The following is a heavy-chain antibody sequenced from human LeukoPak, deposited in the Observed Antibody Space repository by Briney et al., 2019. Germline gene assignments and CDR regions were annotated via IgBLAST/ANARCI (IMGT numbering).Heavy chain of an antibody. Sequence: SETLSLTCAVYGGSFSGYYWSWIRQPPGKGLEWIGEINHSGSTNYNPSLKSRVTISVDTSKNQFSLKLSSVTAADTAVYYCARSRDGYNSRDFDYWGQGTLVTVSS. CDR1: GGSFSGYY. CDR3: ARSRDGYNSRDFDY. V-gene: IGHV4-34*01. CDR2: INHSGST. D-gene: IGHD5-24*01. J-gene: IGHJ4*02.